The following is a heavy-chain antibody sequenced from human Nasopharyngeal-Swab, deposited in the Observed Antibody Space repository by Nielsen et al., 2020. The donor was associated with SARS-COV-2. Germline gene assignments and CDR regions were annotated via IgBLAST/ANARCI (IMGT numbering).Heavy chain of an antibody. Sequence: GSLRLSCTVSGGSISSYYWSWIRQPPGKGLEWIGYIYYSGSTNYNPSLKSRVTISVDTSKNQFSLKLSSVTAADTAVYYCARVPRVDIVVVPAAYEVWFDPWGQGTLVTVS. J-gene: IGHJ5*02. CDR1: GGSISSYY. D-gene: IGHD2-2*03. V-gene: IGHV4-59*08. CDR3: ARVPRVDIVVVPAAYEVWFDP. CDR2: IYYSGST.